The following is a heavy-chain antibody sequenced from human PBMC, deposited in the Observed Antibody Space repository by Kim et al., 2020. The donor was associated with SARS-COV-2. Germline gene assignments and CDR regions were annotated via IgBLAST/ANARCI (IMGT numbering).Heavy chain of an antibody. CDR3: AKVMYSGLQGY. CDR2: INDNGINT. CDR1: GFTFASNV. J-gene: IGHJ4*02. Sequence: GGSLRLSCAASGFTFASNVMGWVRQAPEKGLEWVSSINDNGINTYYADSVKGRFTISRDNSRNTLYLQMSSLRAEDTAVYYCAKVMYSGLQGYWGQGTLVTVSS. V-gene: IGHV3-23*01. D-gene: IGHD1-26*01.